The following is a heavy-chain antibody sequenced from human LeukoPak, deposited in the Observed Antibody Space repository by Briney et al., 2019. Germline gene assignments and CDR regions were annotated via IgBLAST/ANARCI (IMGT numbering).Heavy chain of an antibody. Sequence: GGSLRLSCAASGFTFSSYAMSWVRQAPGKGLEWVSAISGSGGSTYYADSVKGRFTISRDNSKNTLYLQMNSLRAEDTAVYYCAKYGWGYSSSPHNWFDPWGQGTLVAVSS. CDR3: AKYGWGYSSSPHNWFDP. CDR1: GFTFSSYA. J-gene: IGHJ5*02. V-gene: IGHV3-23*01. CDR2: ISGSGGST. D-gene: IGHD6-6*01.